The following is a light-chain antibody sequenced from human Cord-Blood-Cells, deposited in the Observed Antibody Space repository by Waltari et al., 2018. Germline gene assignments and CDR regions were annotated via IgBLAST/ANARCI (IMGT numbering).Light chain of an antibody. CDR3: QQYNSYPWT. CDR1: QSISSW. V-gene: IGKV1-5*01. CDR2: DAS. Sequence: DIQMTQSPSPLSASVGARVTITCRASQSISSWLAWYQQKPGKAPKLLIYDASSLESGVPSSFSGSGSGTEFTLTISSLQPDDFATYYFQQYNSYPWTFGQGTKVEIK. J-gene: IGKJ1*01.